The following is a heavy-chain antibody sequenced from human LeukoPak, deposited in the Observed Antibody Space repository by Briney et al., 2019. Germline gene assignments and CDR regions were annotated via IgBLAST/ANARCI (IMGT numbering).Heavy chain of an antibody. CDR2: INPNSGGT. Sequence: ASVKVSCKASGYTFTGYYMHWVRQAPGQGLEWMGWINPNSGGTNYAQKFQGRVTMTRDTSISTAYMELSRLRSDDTAVYYCARVHGYFYWFGNFDYWGQGTLVTVSS. J-gene: IGHJ4*02. D-gene: IGHD3-9*01. CDR1: GYTFTGYY. V-gene: IGHV1-2*02. CDR3: ARVHGYFYWFGNFDY.